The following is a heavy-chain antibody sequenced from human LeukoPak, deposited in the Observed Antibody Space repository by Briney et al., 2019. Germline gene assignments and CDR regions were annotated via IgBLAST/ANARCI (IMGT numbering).Heavy chain of an antibody. D-gene: IGHD4-23*01. CDR3: ARDQYGGNPGYFQH. Sequence: TGGSLRLSCAASGFTFSSYSMNWVRQAPGKGLEWVSYISSSSSTIYYADSVKGRFTISRDNAKNSLYLQMNSLRAEDTAVYYCARDQYGGNPGYFQHWGQGTLVTVSS. V-gene: IGHV3-48*04. CDR2: ISSSSSTI. CDR1: GFTFSSYS. J-gene: IGHJ1*01.